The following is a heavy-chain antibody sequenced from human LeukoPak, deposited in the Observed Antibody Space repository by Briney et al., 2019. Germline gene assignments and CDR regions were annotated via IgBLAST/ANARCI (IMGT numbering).Heavy chain of an antibody. CDR2: ISGRGGSS. CDR1: GVTFSSYA. CDR3: AKGQTQYCSDVSCYSRGTHLTFDY. D-gene: IGHD2-15*01. V-gene: IGHV3-23*01. J-gene: IGHJ4*02. Sequence: PGGSLRLSCAASGVTFSSYAMSWVRQAPGKGLGWVSSISGRGGSSYYADSVKGRFTISRDNSRNTLYLVMNSLRAEDTAVYYCAKGQTQYCSDVSCYSRGTHLTFDYWGQGTLVTVSS.